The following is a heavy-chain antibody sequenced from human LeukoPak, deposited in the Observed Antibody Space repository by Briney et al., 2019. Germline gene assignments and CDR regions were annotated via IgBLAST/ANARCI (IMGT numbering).Heavy chain of an antibody. D-gene: IGHD4-23*01. V-gene: IGHV4-30-4*01. CDR2: IYYSGST. Sequence: SETLSLTCTVSGGSISSGDYYWSWIRQPPGKGLEWIGYIYYSGSTYYNPSFKSRVTISVDTSKNQFSLKLSSVTAADTAAYYCARDLLNEGNHLDYWGQGTLVTVSS. CDR1: GGSISSGDYY. J-gene: IGHJ4*02. CDR3: ARDLLNEGNHLDY.